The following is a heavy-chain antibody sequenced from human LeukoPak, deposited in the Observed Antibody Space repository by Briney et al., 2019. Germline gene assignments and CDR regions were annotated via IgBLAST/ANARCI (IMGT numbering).Heavy chain of an antibody. J-gene: IGHJ4*02. CDR2: IKQDGSEK. CDR3: ARVGAVRLRQVFDY. CDR1: GFTFSSYW. V-gene: IGHV3-7*01. Sequence: GGSLRLSCAASGFTFSSYWMSWVRQAPGKGLEWVANIKQDGSEKYCVDSVKGRFTISRDNAKNSLYLQMNSLRAEDTAVYYCARVGAVRLRQVFDYWGQGTLVTVSS. D-gene: IGHD4-17*01.